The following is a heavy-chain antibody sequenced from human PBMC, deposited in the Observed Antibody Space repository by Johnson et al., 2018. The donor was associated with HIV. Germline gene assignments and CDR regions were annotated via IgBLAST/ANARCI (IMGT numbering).Heavy chain of an antibody. CDR1: GFTFTNFW. V-gene: IGHV3-7*05. D-gene: IGHD1-20*01. CDR3: ARPNNWNPRGYAF. J-gene: IGHJ3*01. CDR2: IKQDGSEK. Sequence: VQLVESGGGLVQPGGSLRLSCAASGFTFTNFWMSWVRQAPGKGLEWVADIKQDGSEKYYVDTVKGRVTISRDNTKNSLYLQMNSLTAEDTAIYYCARPNNWNPRGYAF.